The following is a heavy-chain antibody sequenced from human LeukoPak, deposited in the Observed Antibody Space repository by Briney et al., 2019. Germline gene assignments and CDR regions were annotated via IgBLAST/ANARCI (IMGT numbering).Heavy chain of an antibody. Sequence: GGSLRLSCAASGFTFSSYWMSWVRQAPGKGLEWVANIKQDGSEKYYVDSVKGRFTISRDNAKNSLYLQMNSLRAEDTAVYYCARDRILRRITIFGVVIPMDVWGKGTTVTVSS. J-gene: IGHJ6*03. CDR2: IKQDGSEK. D-gene: IGHD3-3*01. CDR1: GFTFSSYW. CDR3: ARDRILRRITIFGVVIPMDV. V-gene: IGHV3-7*01.